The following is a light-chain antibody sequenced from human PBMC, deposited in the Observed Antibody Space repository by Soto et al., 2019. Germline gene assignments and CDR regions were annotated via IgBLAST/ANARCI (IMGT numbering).Light chain of an antibody. CDR2: WTS. CDR1: QSVLYSSNNKNY. J-gene: IGKJ4*01. V-gene: IGKV4-1*01. Sequence: DIVMTQSPDSLAVSLGERATINCKSSQSVLYSSNNKNYVAWYQQRPGQPPKLLIYWTSIRESWVPDRFSSSGCGTDCTITINSLQPEDVAVYFGQQYYSPHLTFGGGTKMEIK. CDR3: QQYYSPHLT.